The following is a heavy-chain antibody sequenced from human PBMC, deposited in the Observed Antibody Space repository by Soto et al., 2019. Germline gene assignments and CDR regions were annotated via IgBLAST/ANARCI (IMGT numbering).Heavy chain of an antibody. V-gene: IGHV4-34*01. Sequence: SETLSLTCAVYGGCFSGYYWSWIRQPPGKGLEWIGEINHSGSTNYNPSLKSRVTISVDTSKNQFSLKLSSVTAADTAVYYCARGAYVLRYFDWLNNWFDPWGQGTLVTVSS. D-gene: IGHD3-9*01. CDR1: GGCFSGYY. J-gene: IGHJ5*02. CDR2: INHSGST. CDR3: ARGAYVLRYFDWLNNWFDP.